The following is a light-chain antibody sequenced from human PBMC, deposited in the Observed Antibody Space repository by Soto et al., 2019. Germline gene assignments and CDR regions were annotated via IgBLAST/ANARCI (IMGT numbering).Light chain of an antibody. V-gene: IGKV1-39*01. Sequence: DIQMTQSPSSRSASAGGRVTITFLASQSISSYLNWYQQKPGKAPKLLIYDASTLQSGVPSRFSGSGSGTDFTLTISSLQPEDFATYYCQQLNSYPLNCGGGTKGDI. CDR3: QQLNSYPLN. CDR2: DAS. J-gene: IGKJ4*01. CDR1: QSISSY.